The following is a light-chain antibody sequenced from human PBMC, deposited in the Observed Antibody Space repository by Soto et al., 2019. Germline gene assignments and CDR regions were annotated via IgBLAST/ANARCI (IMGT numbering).Light chain of an antibody. V-gene: IGLV2-14*01. Sequence: QSVLTQPASVSEAPRQSITISGTVTSSGIGAYDYGSCFQQRPGKAPKLMISEENNRPSGVSNRFSGSKSGNTAYLTISGLQVEEEAEYFCFSFTPASTHVFGPGTKATGL. CDR3: FSFTPASTHV. CDR1: SSGIGAYDY. J-gene: IGLJ1*01. CDR2: EEN.